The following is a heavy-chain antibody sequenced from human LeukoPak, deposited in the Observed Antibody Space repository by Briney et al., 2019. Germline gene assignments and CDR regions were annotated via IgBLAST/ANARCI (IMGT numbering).Heavy chain of an antibody. Sequence: GASVKVSCTVSGHTLTGLSMHWVRQAPGKGLEWMGGFDPEDGETIYAQKFQGRVTMTEDTSTDTANMELSSLRSEDTAVYYCAKDHVDSSSWSQYFDLWGRGTPVTVSS. J-gene: IGHJ2*01. CDR1: GHTLTGLS. CDR3: AKDHVDSSSWSQYFDL. V-gene: IGHV1-24*01. D-gene: IGHD6-13*01. CDR2: FDPEDGET.